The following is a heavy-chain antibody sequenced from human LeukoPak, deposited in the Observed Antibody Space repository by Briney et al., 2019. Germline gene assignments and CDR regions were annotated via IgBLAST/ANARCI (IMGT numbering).Heavy chain of an antibody. D-gene: IGHD2-21*01. J-gene: IGHJ4*02. V-gene: IGHV3-23*01. Sequence: GGSLRLSCAASGFPFSSYAMSWVRQAPGKGLEWVSTISGSGGSTYYADSVKGRFTISRDSSKNTLYLQMNSLRAEDAAVYYCAKAPVTSCRGAYCYPFDYWGQGTLVTVSS. CDR3: AKAPVTSCRGAYCYPFDY. CDR2: ISGSGGST. CDR1: GFPFSSYA.